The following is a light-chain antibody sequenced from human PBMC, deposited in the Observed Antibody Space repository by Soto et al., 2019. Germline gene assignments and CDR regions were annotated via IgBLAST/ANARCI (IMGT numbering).Light chain of an antibody. Sequence: DIQMTQSPSSLSASVDDRVTMTCRASQTISIYLNWYQQKPGKAPKILIYAASRLRSGVPSRFSADGSGTDFTRTISSLQPEDFATYYCLQSSSTPPFTFGPGTKVDIK. V-gene: IGKV1-39*01. CDR1: QTISIY. J-gene: IGKJ3*01. CDR3: LQSSSTPPFT. CDR2: AAS.